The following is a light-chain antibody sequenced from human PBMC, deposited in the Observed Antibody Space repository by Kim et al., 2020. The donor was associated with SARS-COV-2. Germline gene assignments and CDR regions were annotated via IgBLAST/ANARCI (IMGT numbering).Light chain of an antibody. Sequence: GQSVTFSCTGTTIDVGGYNYVAWYHQHPGKAPQVLIYDVNARPSGVPDRFSGSKSGNTASLTVSGLQADYEADYYCCSYAGSYSWVFGGGTQLTVL. CDR3: CSYAGSYSWV. V-gene: IGLV2-11*01. J-gene: IGLJ3*02. CDR1: TIDVGGYNY. CDR2: DVN.